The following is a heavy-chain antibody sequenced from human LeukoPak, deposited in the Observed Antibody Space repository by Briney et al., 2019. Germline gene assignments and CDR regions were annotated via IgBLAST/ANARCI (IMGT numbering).Heavy chain of an antibody. CDR3: ARGAMEISYYFDY. CDR1: GYSFTSYW. D-gene: IGHD5-18*01. J-gene: IGHJ4*02. CDR2: IYPGDSDT. V-gene: IGHV5-51*01. Sequence: GESLKISCKGSGYSFTSYWIGWVRQMPGKGLEWMGIIYPGDSDTRYSPSFQGQVTISADKSISTAYLQLSSLKASDTAMYYCARGAMEISYYFDYWGQGTLVTVSS.